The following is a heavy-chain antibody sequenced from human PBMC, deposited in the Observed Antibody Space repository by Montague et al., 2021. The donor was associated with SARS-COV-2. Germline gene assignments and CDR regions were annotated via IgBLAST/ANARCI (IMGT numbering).Heavy chain of an antibody. J-gene: IGHJ4*02. CDR3: AREPGGNFQSSFDY. D-gene: IGHD4-23*01. CDR1: AFTLRAYA. CDR2: IEWNSGST. Sequence: SLRLSCAAPAFTLRAYAMPWIRQVPGKGLEWVAHIEWNSGSTGYSDSVKGRFTIARDNAKNSLYPQMHSLRAEDTAEYYCAREPGGNFQSSFDYWGQGTLVTVSS. V-gene: IGHV3-20*04.